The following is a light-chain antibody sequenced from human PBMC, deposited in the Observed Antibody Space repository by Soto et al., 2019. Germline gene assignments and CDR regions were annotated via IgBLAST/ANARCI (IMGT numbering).Light chain of an antibody. CDR1: QSVNSN. V-gene: IGKV3-15*01. CDR2: GAS. CDR3: QQYNNWPRT. Sequence: EIVMTQSPATLSVSPGERATLSCRASQSVNSNLAWYQQKPGQAPRLLSYGASTRATGIPARFSGSGSGTEFTLTISSLQSEDFAVYYCQQYNNWPRTFGRGTKV. J-gene: IGKJ1*01.